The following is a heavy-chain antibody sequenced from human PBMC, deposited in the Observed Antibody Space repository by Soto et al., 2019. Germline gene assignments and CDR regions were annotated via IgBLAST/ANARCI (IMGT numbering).Heavy chain of an antibody. D-gene: IGHD2-15*01. V-gene: IGHV4-30-4*08. J-gene: IGHJ5*02. CDR1: GDSITSSKHY. CDR2: IYLSGFT. CDR3: ARVRGRLLRFDP. Sequence: PSETLSLTCTVSGDSITSSKHYWSWIRQHPGRGLEWIGYIYLSGFTYSTPSLKSRVNMSLDTSKNQFSLKLSSVTAADTAVYYCARVRGRLLRFDPWGQGTLVTVSS.